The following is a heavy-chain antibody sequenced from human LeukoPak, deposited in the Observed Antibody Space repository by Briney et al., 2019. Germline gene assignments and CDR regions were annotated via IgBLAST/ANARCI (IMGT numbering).Heavy chain of an antibody. V-gene: IGHV1-2*02. CDR3: ARVSRRGELSPN. Sequence: ASVTVSCKASGYTFTGYYMHWVRQAPGQGLEWMGWINPNSGGTNYAQKLQGRVTMTTDTSTSTAYMELRSLRSDDTAVYYCARVSRRGELSPNWGQGALVTVSS. J-gene: IGHJ4*02. CDR2: INPNSGGT. D-gene: IGHD1-26*01. CDR1: GYTFTGYY.